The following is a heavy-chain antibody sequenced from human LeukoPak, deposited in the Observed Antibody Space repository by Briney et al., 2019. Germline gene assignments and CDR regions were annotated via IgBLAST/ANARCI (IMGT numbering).Heavy chain of an antibody. CDR1: GFTFSSYS. CDR2: ISSSSSYI. J-gene: IGHJ4*02. CDR3: ARDYYCDRSGYQLFDY. Sequence: GGSLRLSCAASGFTFSSYSMNWVRQAPGKGLEWVSSISSSSSYIYYADSVKGRFTISRDNAKNSLYLQMNSLRAEDTAVYYCARDYYCDRSGYQLFDYCGQGTLVTVSS. D-gene: IGHD3-22*01. V-gene: IGHV3-21*01.